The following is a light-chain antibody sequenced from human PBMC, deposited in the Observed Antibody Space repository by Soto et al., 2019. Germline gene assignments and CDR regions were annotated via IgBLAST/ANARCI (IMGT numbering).Light chain of an antibody. CDR2: EVS. CDR3: SSYTSSSTLV. J-gene: IGLJ2*01. CDR1: SSDVGGHNY. Sequence: QSALTQPASVSGSPGQSITISCTGTSSDVGGHNYVSWYQQHPGKAPKLMIYEVSYRPSGVSNRFSGSKSSNTASLTISGLQAEDEADYYCSSYTSSSTLVFGGGTKLTVL. V-gene: IGLV2-14*01.